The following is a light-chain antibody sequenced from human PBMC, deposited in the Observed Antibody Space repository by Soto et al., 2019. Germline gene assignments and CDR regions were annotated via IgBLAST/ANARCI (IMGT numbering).Light chain of an antibody. V-gene: IGLV2-14*01. Sequence: QSALTQPASVSGSPGQSITIFCTGTSSDVGGYDYVSWYQQHPGKAPKLLIYDVTNRPSGVSNRFSGSKSGNTASLTISGLQAEDEADYYCSSYRSSGIPVSGGGTQLTVL. CDR1: SSDVGGYDY. CDR2: DVT. CDR3: SSYRSSGIPV. J-gene: IGLJ7*01.